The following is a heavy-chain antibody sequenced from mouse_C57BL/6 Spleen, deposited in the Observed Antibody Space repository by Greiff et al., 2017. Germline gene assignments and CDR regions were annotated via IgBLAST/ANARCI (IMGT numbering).Heavy chain of an antibody. V-gene: IGHV1-42*01. CDR2: INPSTGGT. CDR3: ARKYYGSSYSY. CDR1: GYSFTGYY. Sequence: VQLQQSGPELVKPGASVKISCKASGYSFTGYYMNWVKQSPEKSLEWIGEINPSTGGTTYNQKLKAKATLTVDKSSSTAYMQLKSLTSEDSAVYYCARKYYGSSYSYWGQGTTLTVSS. D-gene: IGHD1-1*01. J-gene: IGHJ2*01.